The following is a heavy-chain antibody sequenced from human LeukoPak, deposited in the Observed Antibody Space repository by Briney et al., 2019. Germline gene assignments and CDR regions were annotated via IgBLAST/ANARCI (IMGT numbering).Heavy chain of an antibody. Sequence: PSETLSLTCTVSGGSISSYYWSRIRQPPGKGLEWIGYIYYSGSTNYNPSLKSRVTISVDTSKNQFSLKLSSVTAADTAVYYCARSNYYDSSGSIWYFDLWGRGTLVTVSS. CDR2: IYYSGST. V-gene: IGHV4-59*01. CDR3: ARSNYYDSSGSIWYFDL. D-gene: IGHD3-22*01. CDR1: GGSISSYY. J-gene: IGHJ2*01.